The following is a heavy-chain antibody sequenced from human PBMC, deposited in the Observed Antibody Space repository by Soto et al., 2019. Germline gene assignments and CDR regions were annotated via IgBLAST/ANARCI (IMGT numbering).Heavy chain of an antibody. V-gene: IGHV1-18*01. CDR1: GYTFTSYG. D-gene: IGHD5-12*01. CDR2: ISAYNGNT. J-gene: IGHJ4*02. CDR3: AGSGYDGITYTDFDS. Sequence: QVQLVQSGAEVKKPGASVTFSCKASGYTFTSYGISWVRQAPGQGLEWMGWISAYNGNTNYAQKLQGRVTMTTETSTITAYVELRILRSDDTAVYYCAGSGYDGITYTDFDSWGQGTLVTVSS.